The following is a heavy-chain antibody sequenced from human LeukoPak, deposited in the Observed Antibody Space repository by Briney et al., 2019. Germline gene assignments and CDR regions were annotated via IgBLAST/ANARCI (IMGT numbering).Heavy chain of an antibody. J-gene: IGHJ4*02. D-gene: IGHD2-2*02. Sequence: SETLSLTCTVSGGSISSYYWSWIRQPPGKGLEWIGSIYYSGSTYYDPSLKSRVTISVDTSKNQFSLKLSSVTAADTAVYYCAREYQLLYDYWGQGTLVTVSS. CDR2: IYYSGST. V-gene: IGHV4-39*01. CDR1: GGSISSYY. CDR3: AREYQLLYDY.